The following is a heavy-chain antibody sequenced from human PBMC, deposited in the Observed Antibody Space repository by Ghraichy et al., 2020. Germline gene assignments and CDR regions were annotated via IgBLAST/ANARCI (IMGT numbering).Heavy chain of an antibody. J-gene: IGHJ2*01. CDR1: GGSISSSSYF. CDR3: ARHSGSYYNGNWYFDL. D-gene: IGHD1-26*01. CDR2: IYYSGST. Sequence: ESLNISCTVSGGSISSSSYFWGWIRQSPGKGLEWIGSIYYSGSTYYNPSLKSRVTISVDTSKNQFSLKLSSVTAADTAVYYCARHSGSYYNGNWYFDLWGRGTLVTVSS. V-gene: IGHV4-39*01.